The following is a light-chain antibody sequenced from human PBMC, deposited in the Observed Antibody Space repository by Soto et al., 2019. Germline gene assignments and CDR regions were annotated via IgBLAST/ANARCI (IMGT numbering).Light chain of an antibody. J-gene: IGKJ2*01. Sequence: EIVMTQSPASLSLSPGERATLSWRASHTIDNTSACYQRPPGQAPRLLVYDASTRAIGVPARFSGSGSGTDFALSISSLQSEDFAVYYCQRYDYSPYTFGQGTKVDIK. CDR2: DAS. CDR1: HTIDNT. V-gene: IGKV3-15*01. CDR3: QRYDYSPYT.